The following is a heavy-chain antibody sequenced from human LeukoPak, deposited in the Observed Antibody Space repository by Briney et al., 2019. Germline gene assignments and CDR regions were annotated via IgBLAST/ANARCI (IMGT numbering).Heavy chain of an antibody. V-gene: IGHV3-30*03. J-gene: IGHJ4*02. CDR3: ATGRYGGNSDFDY. CDR1: GFTFSSYG. D-gene: IGHD4-23*01. Sequence: GGSLRLSCAASGFTFSSYGMHWVRQAPGKGLEWVAVISYDGSNKYYADSVKGRFTISRDNSKNTLYLQMNSLRAEDTAVYYCATGRYGGNSDFDYWGQGTLVTVSS. CDR2: ISYDGSNK.